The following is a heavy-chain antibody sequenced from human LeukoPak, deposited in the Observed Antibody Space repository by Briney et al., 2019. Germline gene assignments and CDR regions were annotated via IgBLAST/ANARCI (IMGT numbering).Heavy chain of an antibody. J-gene: IGHJ1*01. CDR3: AKGPHIQDYGDYPED. CDR2: ISGSGGST. CDR1: GFTFSSYA. D-gene: IGHD4-17*01. V-gene: IGHV3-23*01. Sequence: PGGSLRLSCAASGFTFSSYAMSWVRQAPGKGLEWVSAISGSGGSTYYADSVKGRFTISRDNSKNTLCLQMNSLRAEDTAVYYCAKGPHIQDYGDYPEDWGQGTLVTVSS.